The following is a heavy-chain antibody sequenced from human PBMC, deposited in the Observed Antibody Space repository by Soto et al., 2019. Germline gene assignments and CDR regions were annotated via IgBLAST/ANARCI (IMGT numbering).Heavy chain of an antibody. CDR2: ISPYNGNT. CDR1: GFTFTNYG. V-gene: IGHV1-18*01. Sequence: QVQLVQSGAEVMKPGASVKVSCKASGFTFTNYGITWVRQAPGQGLEWMGGISPYNGNTNFAQKFQGRVTVTTDTSTSTAYMELRSLRSDDTAVYYCARSYYYDPPLGLFDSRGQGTLVTVSS. J-gene: IGHJ4*02. CDR3: ARSYYYDPPLGLFDS. D-gene: IGHD3-22*01.